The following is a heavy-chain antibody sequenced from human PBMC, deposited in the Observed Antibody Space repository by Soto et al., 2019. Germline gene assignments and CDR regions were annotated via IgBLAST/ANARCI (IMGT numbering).Heavy chain of an antibody. CDR3: ARDPEKYSGSDLGIDY. CDR1: GFTFTNYE. Sequence: EVQLVESGGGLVRPGGPLRLSCAASGFTFTNYEMNWVRQAPGKGLEWISYISSSGKTISYADSVKGRFTISRDNAKNSLYLQMNSLRAEDTAVYYCARDPEKYSGSDLGIDYWGQGTLVTVSS. J-gene: IGHJ4*02. CDR2: ISSSGKTI. V-gene: IGHV3-48*03. D-gene: IGHD5-12*01.